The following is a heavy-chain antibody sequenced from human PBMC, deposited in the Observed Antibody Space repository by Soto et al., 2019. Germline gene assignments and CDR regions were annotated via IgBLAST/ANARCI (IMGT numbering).Heavy chain of an antibody. Sequence: SETLSLTCIVSGGSIFSGGYYWSWIRQHPGKGLEWIGYIYPIGSTYYNPSLKSRVVISVDTSKNQLSLNLSSVTAADTAVYYCARVATGGAIWSFDYWGQGALVTVSS. CDR1: GGSIFSGGYY. CDR3: ARVATGGAIWSFDY. D-gene: IGHD3-10*01. V-gene: IGHV4-31*03. CDR2: IYPIGST. J-gene: IGHJ4*02.